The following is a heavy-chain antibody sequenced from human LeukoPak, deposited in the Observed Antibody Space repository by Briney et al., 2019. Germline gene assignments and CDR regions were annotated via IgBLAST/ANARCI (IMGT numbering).Heavy chain of an antibody. V-gene: IGHV4-4*02. CDR1: GGSISSSNW. CDR2: IYHSGST. CDR3: ARGLWFGEAGWFDP. J-gene: IGHJ5*02. D-gene: IGHD3-10*01. Sequence: PSETLSLTCAVSGGSISSSNWWSWVRQPPGKGLEWSGEIYHSGSTNYNPSLKSRVTISVDKSKNQFSLKLSSVTAADTAVYYCARGLWFGEAGWFDPWGQGTLVTVSS.